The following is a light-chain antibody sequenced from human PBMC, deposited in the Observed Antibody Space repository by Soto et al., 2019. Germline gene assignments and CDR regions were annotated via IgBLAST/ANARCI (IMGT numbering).Light chain of an antibody. J-gene: IGLJ1*01. CDR3: SSYAGSNNYV. Sequence: ALTQPPSASGSPGQSVTISCTGTSSDVGGYQYVSWYQQYPGKAPKLMIYAVNKRPSGVPDRFSGSRSGNTASLTVSGLRAEDEADYYCSSYAGSNNYVFGTGTKVTVL. CDR1: SSDVGGYQY. V-gene: IGLV2-8*01. CDR2: AVN.